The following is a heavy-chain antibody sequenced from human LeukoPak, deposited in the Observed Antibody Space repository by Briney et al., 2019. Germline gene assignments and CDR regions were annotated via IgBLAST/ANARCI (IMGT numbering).Heavy chain of an antibody. Sequence: GGSLRLSCAASGFTFDDYGMSWVRQAPGKGLEWVSGINWNGGSTGYADFVKGRFIISRDNAKNSLYLQMSNLRAEDTAVYFCARGGGFDVWGQGATVTVSS. D-gene: IGHD2-15*01. CDR1: GFTFDDYG. CDR2: INWNGGST. V-gene: IGHV3-20*04. CDR3: ARGGGFDV. J-gene: IGHJ6*02.